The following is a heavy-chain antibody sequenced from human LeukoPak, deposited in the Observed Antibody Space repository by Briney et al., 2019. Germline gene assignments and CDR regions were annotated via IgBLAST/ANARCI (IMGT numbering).Heavy chain of an antibody. V-gene: IGHV1-69-2*01. CDR3: ATDQGIAVAVY. CDR2: VDPEDGET. Sequence: ASVKISCKVSGYTFTDYYMHWVQQAPGKGLEWMGLVDPEDGETIYAEKFQGRVIITADTSTDTAYMELSSLRSEDTAVYYCATDQGIAVAVYWGQGTLVTVSS. D-gene: IGHD6-19*01. CDR1: GYTFTDYY. J-gene: IGHJ4*02.